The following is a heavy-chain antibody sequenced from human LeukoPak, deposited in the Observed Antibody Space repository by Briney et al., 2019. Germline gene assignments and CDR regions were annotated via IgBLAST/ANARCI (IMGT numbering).Heavy chain of an antibody. CDR3: ATSTLGADGFDI. V-gene: IGHV1-2*02. D-gene: IGHD3-16*01. CDR2: INPKTGGR. Sequence: ASVKVSCKASGYSFTGYYTHWMRQAPGQGLEWMGWINPKTGGRNNAHKFQGRVTMTRDTSISTAYMELSRLGSDDTALYYCATSTLGADGFDIWGQGTMVTVSS. CDR1: GYSFTGYY. J-gene: IGHJ3*02.